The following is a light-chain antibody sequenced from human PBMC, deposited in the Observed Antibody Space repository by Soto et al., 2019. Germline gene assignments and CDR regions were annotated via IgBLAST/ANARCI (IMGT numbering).Light chain of an antibody. J-gene: IGLJ1*01. CDR3: SSYTSSSTLYV. CDR2: EVS. V-gene: IGLV2-14*01. Sequence: QSVLTQPASVSGSPGQSITISCTGTRRDVGGYNYVSWYQQHPGKAPKLMVYEVSNRPSGVSNRFSGSKSGNTASLTISGLQAEDEADYYCSSYTSSSTLYVFGTGTKVTVL. CDR1: RRDVGGYNY.